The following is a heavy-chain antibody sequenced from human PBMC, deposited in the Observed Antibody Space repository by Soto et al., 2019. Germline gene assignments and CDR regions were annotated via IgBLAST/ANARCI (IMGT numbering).Heavy chain of an antibody. CDR3: AKGYSSGDY. CDR1: GFTFSSYT. Sequence: EVQLVESGGGLVKPGGSLRLSCAASGFTFSSYTMNWVRQAPGKGVEWVSSISSSSSYIYYADSVKGRCTISRDHAKNSMYLQMNRLRAEDTGVYYCAKGYSSGDYWGPGNLGNVSS. D-gene: IGHD6-19*01. V-gene: IGHV3-21*01. J-gene: IGHJ4*02. CDR2: ISSSSSYI.